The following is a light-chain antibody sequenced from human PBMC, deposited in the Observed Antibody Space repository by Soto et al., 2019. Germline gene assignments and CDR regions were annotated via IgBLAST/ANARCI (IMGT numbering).Light chain of an antibody. CDR2: GVS. CDR3: SSYKTSSTVVV. J-gene: IGLJ2*01. CDR1: SSDIGGYNY. Sequence: QSALTQPASVSGSPGQSITISCTGTSSDIGGYNYVSWYQQYPGKAPKLMIFGVSDRPSGVSNRFSGSKSGTTASLTISGLQAEDEADYYGSSYKTSSTVVVFGGGTKLT. V-gene: IGLV2-14*01.